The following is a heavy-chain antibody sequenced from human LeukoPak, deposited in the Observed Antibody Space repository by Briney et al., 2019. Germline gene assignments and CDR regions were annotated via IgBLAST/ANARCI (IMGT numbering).Heavy chain of an antibody. J-gene: IGHJ4*02. CDR2: INHSGST. D-gene: IGHD1-26*01. CDR3: ARARRRYSGSYSLDY. CDR1: GGSFSGYY. Sequence: PSETLSLTCAVYGGSFSGYYWSWIRHPPGKGLEWIGEINHSGSTNYNPSLKSRVTISVDTSKNQFSLKLSSVTAADTAVYYCARARRRYSGSYSLDYWGQGTLVTVSS. V-gene: IGHV4-34*01.